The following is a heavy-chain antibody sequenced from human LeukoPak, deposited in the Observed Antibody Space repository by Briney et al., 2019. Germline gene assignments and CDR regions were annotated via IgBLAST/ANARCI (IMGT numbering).Heavy chain of an antibody. CDR1: GFTFSSYD. CDR2: IGTAGDT. D-gene: IGHD4-17*01. J-gene: IGHJ3*02. CDR3: AKDLSDYDARAFDI. Sequence: GGSLRLSCAASGFTFSSYDMHWVRQATGKGLEWVSAIGTAGDTYYPGSVKGRFTISRENAKNSLYLQMNSLRAGDTAVYYCAKDLSDYDARAFDIWGQGTMVTVSS. V-gene: IGHV3-13*01.